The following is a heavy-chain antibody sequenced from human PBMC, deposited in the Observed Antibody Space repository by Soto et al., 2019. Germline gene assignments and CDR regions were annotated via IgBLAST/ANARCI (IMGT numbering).Heavy chain of an antibody. D-gene: IGHD6-19*01. CDR1: GDSVSSNSAA. CDR2: TYYRSKWYN. J-gene: IGHJ6*02. V-gene: IGHV6-1*01. Sequence: SQTLSLTCAISGDSVSSNSAALNWIRQSPSRGLEWLGRTYYRSKWYNDYAVSVKSRRTINPDTPKNQFSLQLNTVTPEDTAVYYCARFCSVAVAWGYYGMDVWGQGTTVTVSS. CDR3: ARFCSVAVAWGYYGMDV.